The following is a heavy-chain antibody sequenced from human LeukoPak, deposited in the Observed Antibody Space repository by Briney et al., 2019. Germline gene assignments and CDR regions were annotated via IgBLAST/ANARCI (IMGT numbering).Heavy chain of an antibody. D-gene: IGHD6-19*01. CDR2: IYYSGST. J-gene: IGHJ3*02. Sequence: SETLSLTCTVSGGSISRYYWTWIRQPPGKGLEWIGYIYYSGSTNYNPSLKSRLTISVDTSKNQFSLKLSSVAAADTAVYYCARDSGWHNAFDIWGQGTMVTVSS. V-gene: IGHV4-59*12. CDR1: GGSISRYY. CDR3: ARDSGWHNAFDI.